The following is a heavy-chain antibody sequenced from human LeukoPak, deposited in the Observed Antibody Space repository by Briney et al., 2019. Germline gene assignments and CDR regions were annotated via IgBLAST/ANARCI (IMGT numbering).Heavy chain of an antibody. Sequence: PGGSLRLSCAASGFTFSTYNMNWVRQAPGKGLEWVSYISSSDSTIYYADSVKGRFTISRDNSKNTLYLQMNSLRAEDTAVYYCEGVVVPAAIPLALFHYMDVWGKGTTVTVSS. J-gene: IGHJ6*03. CDR1: GFTFSTYN. V-gene: IGHV3-48*01. D-gene: IGHD2-2*02. CDR3: EGVVVPAAIPLALFHYMDV. CDR2: ISSSDSTI.